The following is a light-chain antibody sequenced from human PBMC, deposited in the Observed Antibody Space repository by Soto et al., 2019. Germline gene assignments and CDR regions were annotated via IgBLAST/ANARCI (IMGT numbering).Light chain of an antibody. CDR1: QSVDTN. J-gene: IGKJ4*01. CDR2: RAS. Sequence: EIVMTQSPATLSVSPGERATLSCRASQSVDTNLAWYQQTPGQAPRLLSYRASTRATGVPARFSGSGSGTEFYLTVSSLQSEDFAVYYCQHYNRWSLSFGGGTRVEI. CDR3: QHYNRWSLS. V-gene: IGKV3-15*01.